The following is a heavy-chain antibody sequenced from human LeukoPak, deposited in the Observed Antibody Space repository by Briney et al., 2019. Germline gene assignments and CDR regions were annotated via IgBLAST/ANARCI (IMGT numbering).Heavy chain of an antibody. CDR1: GFTFSSYD. Sequence: GGSLRLSCAASGFTFSSYDMLWVRQATGKGLEWVSAIGIGGDTYYPGSVKGRFTISRENAKNSLYLQMNSLRAGDTAVYYCARGGIPVTGIDEVDYWGQGTLVTVSS. D-gene: IGHD2-21*02. J-gene: IGHJ4*02. V-gene: IGHV3-13*01. CDR3: ARGGIPVTGIDEVDY. CDR2: IGIGGDT.